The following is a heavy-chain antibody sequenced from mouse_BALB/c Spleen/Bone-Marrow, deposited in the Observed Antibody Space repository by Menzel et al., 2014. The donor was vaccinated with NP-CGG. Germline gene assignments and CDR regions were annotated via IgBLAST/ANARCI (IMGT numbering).Heavy chain of an antibody. CDR3: ARYPDYYGSSYAMDY. V-gene: IGHV1-14*01. CDR1: GYTFISYV. J-gene: IGHJ4*01. CDR2: INPYNDGT. Sequence: EVQLQQSGPELVKPGASVKMSCKASGYTFISYVMHWVKQKPGQGLEWIGYINPYNDGTKYNEKLKGKATLTSDKSSSTAYMELSSLTSEDSAVYYCARYPDYYGSSYAMDYWGQGTSVTVSS. D-gene: IGHD1-1*01.